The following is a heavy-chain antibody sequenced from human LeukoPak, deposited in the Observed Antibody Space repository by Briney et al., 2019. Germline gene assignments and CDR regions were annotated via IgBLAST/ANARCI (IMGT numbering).Heavy chain of an antibody. V-gene: IGHV1-8*01. CDR2: MNPNSGNT. J-gene: IGHJ6*03. CDR1: GYTFTSYD. D-gene: IGHD6-13*01. Sequence: ASVKVSCKASGYTFTSYDINWVRQAAGQGLEWMGWMNPNSGNTGCSQKFQGRFTMTRNTSISTAYMELSSLRSEDTAVYYCAIRTLYSSHDPYSYYYYMDVWGKGTTVTVSS. CDR3: AIRTLYSSHDPYSYYYYMDV.